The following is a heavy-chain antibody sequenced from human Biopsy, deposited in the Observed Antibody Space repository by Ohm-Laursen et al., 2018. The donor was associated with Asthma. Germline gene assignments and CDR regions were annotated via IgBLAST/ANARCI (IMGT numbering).Heavy chain of an antibody. J-gene: IGHJ3*02. Sequence: SLRLSCAAFGFSFSNFAIHWVRQAPGKGLEWVGVISKDASTQDYADSVKGRFTMARDNSKNTLDLQMNSLREENTAVYYCVRDGTDDAFDIWGQGTVVSVSS. CDR3: VRDGTDDAFDI. V-gene: IGHV3-30*01. CDR1: GFSFSNFA. D-gene: IGHD1-1*01. CDR2: ISKDASTQ.